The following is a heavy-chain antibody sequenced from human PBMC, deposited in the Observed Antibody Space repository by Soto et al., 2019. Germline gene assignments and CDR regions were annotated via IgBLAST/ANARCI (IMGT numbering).Heavy chain of an antibody. CDR1: GFTFSGYY. Sequence: LRLSCAASGFTFSGYYMHWVRQAPGKGLEWVAVISYDGSTEYYADSVKGRFTISRDNSANRLFLQMNSLRPEDTAVYYCTKDDGYNDSTYYHYFGMDVWGQGTTVTVSS. CDR3: TKDDGYNDSTYYHYFGMDV. CDR2: ISYDGSTE. J-gene: IGHJ6*02. V-gene: IGHV3-30*18. D-gene: IGHD5-12*01.